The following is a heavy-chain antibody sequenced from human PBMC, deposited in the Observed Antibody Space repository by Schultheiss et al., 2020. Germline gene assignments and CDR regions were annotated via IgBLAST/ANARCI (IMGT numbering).Heavy chain of an antibody. J-gene: IGHJ5*02. V-gene: IGHV2-70*12. Sequence: SGPTLVKPTQTLTLTCTFSGFSLSTSGVGVGWIRQPPGKALEWLARIDWDDDKYYSTSLKTRLTISKDTSKNQVVLTMTNMDPVDTATYYCAHSPSGFYCSGGSCYSFPYWFDPWGQGTLVTVSS. CDR2: IDWDDDK. CDR3: AHSPSGFYCSGGSCYSFPYWFDP. CDR1: GFSLSTSGVG. D-gene: IGHD2-15*01.